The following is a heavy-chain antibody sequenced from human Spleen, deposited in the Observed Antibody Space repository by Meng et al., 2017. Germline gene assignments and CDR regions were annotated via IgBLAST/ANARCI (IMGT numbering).Heavy chain of an antibody. CDR1: GFPLSSYE. J-gene: IGHJ6*02. D-gene: IGHD6-19*01. Sequence: GESLKISCAASGFPLSSYEMNWVRQAPGKGLEWVSYISSSGFSIYYADSVKGRFTISRDNAKNSLFLQMNSLRAEDTAVYYCARVILAVPGYYYYGMDVWGQGTTVTVSS. CDR2: ISSSGFSI. V-gene: IGHV3-48*03. CDR3: ARVILAVPGYYYYGMDV.